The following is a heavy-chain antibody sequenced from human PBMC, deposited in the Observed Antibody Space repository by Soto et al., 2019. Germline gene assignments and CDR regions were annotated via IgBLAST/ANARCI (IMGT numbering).Heavy chain of an antibody. D-gene: IGHD2-2*01. CDR2: VWYDGSNK. V-gene: IGHV3-33*01. J-gene: IGHJ4*02. CDR3: SSLIRGPGDY. CDR1: GCTFGTDG. Sequence: LRLSCAAAGCTFGTDGMHWVCQAPCNGLEMVEVVWYDGSNKYYADSVKVRFTISRDNSKHTLYLQMNSLRAEDTGGYSGSSLIRGPGDYWGQGSLFTVSS.